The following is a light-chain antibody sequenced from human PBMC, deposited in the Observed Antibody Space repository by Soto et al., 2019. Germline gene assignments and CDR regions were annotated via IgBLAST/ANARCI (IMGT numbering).Light chain of an antibody. CDR3: QVWDPGLDHRGV. J-gene: IGLJ3*02. V-gene: IGLV3-21*02. CDR1: NIGSKS. Sequence: SYVLAQAPSVSVAPGQTARITCGGDNIGSKSVHWYQQKPGQAPVLVIYDDSDRPSGIPERFSGSNSGTTATLTISRVEAGDEADFYCQVWDPGLDHRGVFGGGTQLTVL. CDR2: DDS.